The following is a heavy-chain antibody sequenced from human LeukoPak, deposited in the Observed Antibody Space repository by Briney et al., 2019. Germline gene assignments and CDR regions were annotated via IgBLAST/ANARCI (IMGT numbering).Heavy chain of an antibody. Sequence: GGSLRRYCAASGFTFSSYSMNWVRQAPGKGLEWVSSISSSSSYIYYADSVKGRFTISRDDAKNSLYLQMNSLIAEDTAVYYCARERASSSWTLFGYWGQGTLVTVSS. CDR1: GFTFSSYS. V-gene: IGHV3-21*01. CDR2: ISSSSSYI. D-gene: IGHD6-13*01. CDR3: ARERASSSWTLFGY. J-gene: IGHJ4*02.